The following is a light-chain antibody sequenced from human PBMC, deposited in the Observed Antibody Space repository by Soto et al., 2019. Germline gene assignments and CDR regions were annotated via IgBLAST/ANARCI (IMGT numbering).Light chain of an antibody. CDR1: QDISSN. Sequence: EIVLTQSPATLSLSPGERATLSCRASQDISSNLAWYQQKPGQAPRLLIYGASSRATGIPDRFSGSGSGTDFTLTISRLEPEDFAVYYCQQRSNWPPITFGQGTRLEIK. CDR3: QQRSNWPPIT. J-gene: IGKJ5*01. CDR2: GAS. V-gene: IGKV3-11*01.